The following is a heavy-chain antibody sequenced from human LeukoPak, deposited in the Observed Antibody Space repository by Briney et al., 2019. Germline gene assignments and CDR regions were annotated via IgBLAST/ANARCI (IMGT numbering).Heavy chain of an antibody. CDR3: ARDVGGTVVDY. CDR2: ISSSGSTI. Sequence: GGSLRLCCAASGFTFSDYYMSCIRQAPGKGLEGVSYISSSGSTIYYADSVKGRSTVSRDNAKNSLYLQMNSLRAEDTAVYYCARDVGGTVVDYWGQGTLVTVSS. V-gene: IGHV3-11*01. J-gene: IGHJ4*02. CDR1: GFTFSDYY. D-gene: IGHD1-26*01.